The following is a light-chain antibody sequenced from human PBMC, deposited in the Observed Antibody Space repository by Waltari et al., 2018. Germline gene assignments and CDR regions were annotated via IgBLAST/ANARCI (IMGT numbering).Light chain of an antibody. CDR2: DVS. V-gene: IGLV2-14*01. J-gene: IGLJ3*02. Sequence: QSALTQPASVSGSPGQSITISCTGTISDVGGYNYVSWYQQHPGKAPKRMIYDVSTRPSGVSNRFSGSKSGNTASLTISGLQAEDEADYYCSSYTSSSTWVFGGGTKLTVL. CDR1: ISDVGGYNY. CDR3: SSYTSSSTWV.